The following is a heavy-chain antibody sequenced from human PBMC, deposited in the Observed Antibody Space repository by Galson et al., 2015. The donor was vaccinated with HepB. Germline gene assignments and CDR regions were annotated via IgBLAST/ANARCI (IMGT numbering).Heavy chain of an antibody. J-gene: IGHJ4*02. CDR3: ARDYEVRKVVTALVY. V-gene: IGHV3-30*04. D-gene: IGHD2-21*02. CDR1: GFTFSSYA. Sequence: SLRLSCAASGFTFSSYAMHWVRQAPGKGLEWVAVISYDGSNKYYADSVKGRFTISRDNSKNTLYLQMNSLRAEDTAVYYCARDYEVRKVVTALVYWGQGTLVTVSS. CDR2: ISYDGSNK.